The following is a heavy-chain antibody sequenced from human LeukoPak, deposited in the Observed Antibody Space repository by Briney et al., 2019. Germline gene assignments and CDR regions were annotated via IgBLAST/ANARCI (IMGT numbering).Heavy chain of an antibody. J-gene: IGHJ4*02. CDR2: IVPILGTA. D-gene: IGHD6-13*01. V-gene: IGHV1-69*04. CDR3: ARVPQGSSWPYYFDY. CDR1: GGTFITYA. Sequence: ASVKVSCKASGGTFITYAISWVRQAPGRGLEWVGRIVPILGTANYAQNFQGRVTITADRSTTTAYMELSSLRSEDTAVYYCARVPQGSSWPYYFDYWGQGTLVTVSS.